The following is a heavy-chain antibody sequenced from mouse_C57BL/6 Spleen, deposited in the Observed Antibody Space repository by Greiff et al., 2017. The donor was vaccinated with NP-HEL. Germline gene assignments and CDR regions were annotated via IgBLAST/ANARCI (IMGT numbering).Heavy chain of an antibody. CDR3: ARAAQATGAWFAY. J-gene: IGHJ3*01. Sequence: EVQRVESGGGLVKPGGSLKLSCAASGFTFSSYAMSWVRQTPEKRLEWVATISDGGSYTYYPDNVKGRFTISRDNAKNNLYLQMSHLKSEDTAMYYCARAAQATGAWFAYWGQGTLVTVSA. V-gene: IGHV5-4*01. D-gene: IGHD3-2*02. CDR1: GFTFSSYA. CDR2: ISDGGSYT.